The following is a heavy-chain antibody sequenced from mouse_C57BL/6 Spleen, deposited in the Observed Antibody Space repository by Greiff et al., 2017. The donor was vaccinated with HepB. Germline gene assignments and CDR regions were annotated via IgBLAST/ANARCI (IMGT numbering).Heavy chain of an antibody. Sequence: QVQLQQPGAELVMPGASVKLSCKASGYTFTSYWMHWVKQRPGQGLEWIGEIDPSDSYTNYNQKFKGKSTLTVDKSSSTAYMQLSSLTSEDSAVYYCARSAYYSNYEVDYWGQGTSVTVSS. V-gene: IGHV1-69*01. D-gene: IGHD2-5*01. J-gene: IGHJ4*01. CDR2: IDPSDSYT. CDR1: GYTFTSYW. CDR3: ARSAYYSNYEVDY.